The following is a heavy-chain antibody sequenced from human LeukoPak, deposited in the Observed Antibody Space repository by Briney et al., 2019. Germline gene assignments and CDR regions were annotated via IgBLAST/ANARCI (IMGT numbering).Heavy chain of an antibody. Sequence: SETPSLTCTVSGGSISNYYWSWIRQPPGKGLEWIGYIFYTGTTNYNFSLKSRVTISVDTSKNQFSLKLSSVTAADTAVYYCARDTDGDYDYWGQGTLVTVSS. J-gene: IGHJ4*02. D-gene: IGHD4-17*01. CDR2: IFYTGTT. CDR3: ARDTDGDYDY. V-gene: IGHV4-59*01. CDR1: GGSISNYY.